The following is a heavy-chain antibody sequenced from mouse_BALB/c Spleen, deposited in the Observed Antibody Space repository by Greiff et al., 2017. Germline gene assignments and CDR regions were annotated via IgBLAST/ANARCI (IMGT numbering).Heavy chain of an antibody. D-gene: IGHD4-1*01. J-gene: IGHJ4*01. CDR1: GFTFSDFY. Sequence: EVKVVESGGGLVQPGGSLRLSCATSGFTFSDFYMEWVRQPPGKRLEWIASSRNKANDYTTEYSASVKGRFIVSRDNSQSILYLQMNALRAEDTANYYCARNYWAMDYWGQGTSVTVSS. V-gene: IGHV7-1*02. CDR3: ARNYWAMDY. CDR2: SRNKANDYTT.